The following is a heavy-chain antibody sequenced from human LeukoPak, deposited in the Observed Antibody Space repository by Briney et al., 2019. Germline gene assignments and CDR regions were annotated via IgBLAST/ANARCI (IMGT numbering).Heavy chain of an antibody. CDR2: ISTYNGNT. V-gene: IGHV1-18*01. CDR3: ARAYGESSSADY. J-gene: IGHJ4*02. D-gene: IGHD4/OR15-4a*01. CDR1: GYPFTSYG. Sequence: GASVKVSCKASGYPFTSYGISWVRQAPGQGLEWMGWISTYNGNTNSAQKLQGRLTMTTDTSTSTAYMELRSLRSDDTAVYFCARAYGESSSADYWGQGTLVTVSS.